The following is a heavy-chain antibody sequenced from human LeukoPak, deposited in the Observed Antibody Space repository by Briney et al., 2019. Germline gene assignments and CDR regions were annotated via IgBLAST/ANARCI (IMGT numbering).Heavy chain of an antibody. CDR3: AREIRGYSCDY. V-gene: IGHV1-2*02. J-gene: IGHJ4*02. Sequence: ASVKVSCKASGYTFTDYYMHWVRQAPGQGLEWMGWINPNSGGTNYAQRFQGRVTMTRDTSISTAYMEVSRLRSDDTAVYYCAREIRGYSCDYWGQGTRVTVSS. CDR2: INPNSGGT. CDR1: GYTFTDYY. D-gene: IGHD5-18*01.